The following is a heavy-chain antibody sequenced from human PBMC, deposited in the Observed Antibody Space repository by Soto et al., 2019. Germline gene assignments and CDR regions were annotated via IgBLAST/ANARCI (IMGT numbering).Heavy chain of an antibody. CDR2: INHSGST. D-gene: IGHD3-10*01. CDR1: GGSFSGYY. Sequence: PSETLSLTCAVYGGSFSGYYWSCIRQPPGKGLEWIGEINHSGSTNYNPSLKSRVTISVDTSKNQFSLNLSSVTAADTAVFYCARGPLSMVRGVITLNYYFDYWGQGTLVTVSS. CDR3: ARGPLSMVRGVITLNYYFDY. V-gene: IGHV4-34*01. J-gene: IGHJ4*02.